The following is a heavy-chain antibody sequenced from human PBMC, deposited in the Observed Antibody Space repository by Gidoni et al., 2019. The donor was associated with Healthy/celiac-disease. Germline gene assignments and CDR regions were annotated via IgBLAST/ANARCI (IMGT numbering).Heavy chain of an antibody. Sequence: QVQLQQWGAGLLKPSETLSLTCAVYGGSFSGYYWSWIRQPPGKGLEWIGEINHSGSTNYNPSLKSRVTTSVDTSKNQFSLKLSSVTAADTAVYYCARGLPAGSSFDYWGQGTLVTVSS. CDR1: GGSFSGYY. D-gene: IGHD2-2*01. CDR2: INHSGST. V-gene: IGHV4-34*01. CDR3: ARGLPAGSSFDY. J-gene: IGHJ4*02.